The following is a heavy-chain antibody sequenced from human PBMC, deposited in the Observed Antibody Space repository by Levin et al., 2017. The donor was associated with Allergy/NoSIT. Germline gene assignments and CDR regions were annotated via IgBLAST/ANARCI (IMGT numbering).Heavy chain of an antibody. V-gene: IGHV4-59*08. CDR2: VYNSGST. D-gene: IGHD3-16*01. Sequence: KPSETLSLTCTVFGGPITSNYWSWIRQPPGKALEWIGYVYNSGSTNYNPSLKSRVTISRDTSKNQVFLKLTSVTAADTAMYYCARRVGGEGEDFWGQGTMVTVSS. CDR3: ARRVGGEGEDF. CDR1: GGPITSNY. J-gene: IGHJ3*01.